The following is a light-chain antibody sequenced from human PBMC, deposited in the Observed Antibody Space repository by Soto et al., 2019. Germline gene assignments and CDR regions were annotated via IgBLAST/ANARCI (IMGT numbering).Light chain of an antibody. CDR1: ISDIGLYNY. J-gene: IGLJ1*01. V-gene: IGLV2-14*01. CDR2: EVS. Sequence: QPVLTQPAAVSGSPGQSITISCTGTISDIGLYNYVSWYQQHPGKAPKLVIYEVSNRPSGVSDRFSGSKSDNTASLTISGLQAEDEANYYCSSFTTTSTLVFGAGTKLTVL. CDR3: SSFTTTSTLV.